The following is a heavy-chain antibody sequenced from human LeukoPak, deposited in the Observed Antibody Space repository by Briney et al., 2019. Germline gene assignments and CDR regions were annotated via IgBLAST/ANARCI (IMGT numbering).Heavy chain of an antibody. CDR1: GGSISSHY. CDR2: IYYTGTR. J-gene: IGHJ3*02. CDR3: ARQGIDAFDI. V-gene: IGHV4-59*08. Sequence: SETLSLTCTVSGGSISSHYWSWIRQPPGKGLQGIAYIYYTGTRNYNPSLKSRVTISVDTSKNQISLRLSSVTAADTAVHYCARQGIDAFDIWGQGTLVTVSS.